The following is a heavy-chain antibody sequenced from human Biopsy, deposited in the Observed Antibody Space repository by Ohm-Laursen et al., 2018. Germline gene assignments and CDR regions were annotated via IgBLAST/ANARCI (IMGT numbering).Heavy chain of an antibody. CDR3: AADINVWNVNY. V-gene: IGHV1-24*01. CDR1: GYTLNELS. J-gene: IGHJ4*02. Sequence: GASVTVSCNVSGYTLNELSMHWVRQVPGKGLEWMGGFAPENGKTVYAQNFRARVSLTEDTSTDTAYMELRSLRSEDTAVYYCAADINVWNVNYWGQGTQVTVSS. D-gene: IGHD1-1*01. CDR2: FAPENGKT.